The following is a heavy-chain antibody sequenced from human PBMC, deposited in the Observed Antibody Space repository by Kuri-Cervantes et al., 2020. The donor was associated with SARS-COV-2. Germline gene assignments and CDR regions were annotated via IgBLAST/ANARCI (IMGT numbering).Heavy chain of an antibody. CDR2: IYYNGST. CDR3: ARGAID. J-gene: IGHJ4*02. CDR1: GVSVTTFGSY. D-gene: IGHD2/OR15-2a*01. V-gene: IGHV4-31*02. Sequence: SETLSLTCTVSGVSVTTFGSYWTWIRQPPGKGLEWVGYIYYNGSTYYNPSLRSRVIVSVDRSKNQFSLNLNSVTAADTALYYCARGAIDWGQGTLVPSPQ.